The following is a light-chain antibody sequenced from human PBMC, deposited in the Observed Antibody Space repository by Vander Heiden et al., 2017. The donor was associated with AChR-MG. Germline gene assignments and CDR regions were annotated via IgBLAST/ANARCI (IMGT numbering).Light chain of an antibody. CDR2: GSS. CDR1: QSVSSSY. CDR3: QQYGESPRT. Sequence: EIVLTQSPGTLSLSPGERATLACRASQSVSSSYLAWYQQKPGQAPRLLMHGSSSRATGIPDRFSGSVSGTDFTLTISRLEPEDFVVYYCQQYGESPRTFGQGTKLEIK. J-gene: IGKJ2*01. V-gene: IGKV3-20*01.